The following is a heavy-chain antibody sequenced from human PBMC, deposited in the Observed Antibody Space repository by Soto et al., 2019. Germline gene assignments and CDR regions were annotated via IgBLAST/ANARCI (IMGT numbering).Heavy chain of an antibody. J-gene: IGHJ4*02. CDR1: GFTFSSYA. CDR2: ISGSGGST. CDR3: AKERPGIAARRSGYFDY. D-gene: IGHD6-6*01. Sequence: EVQLLESGGGSVQPGGSLRLSCAASGFTFSSYAMSWVRQAPGKGLEWVSAISGSGGSTYYADSVKGRFTISRDNSKNTLYLQMNSLRAEDTAVYYCAKERPGIAARRSGYFDYWGQGTLVTVSS. V-gene: IGHV3-23*01.